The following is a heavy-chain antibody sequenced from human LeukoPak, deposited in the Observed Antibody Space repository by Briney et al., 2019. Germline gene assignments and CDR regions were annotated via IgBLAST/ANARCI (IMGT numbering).Heavy chain of an antibody. CDR1: GGSFSGYY. D-gene: IGHD2-15*01. J-gene: IGHJ6*04. CDR2: INHSGST. V-gene: IGHV4-34*01. CDR3: ARERKKWIVV. Sequence: SETLSLTCAVYGGSFSGYYWSWIRQPPGKGLEWIGEINHSGSTNYNPSLKSRVTISVDTSKNQFSLKLSSVTAADTAVYYCARERKKWIVVWGKGTTVTVSS.